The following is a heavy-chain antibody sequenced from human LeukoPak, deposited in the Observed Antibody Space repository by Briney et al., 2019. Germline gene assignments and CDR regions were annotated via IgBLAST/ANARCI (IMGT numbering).Heavy chain of an antibody. D-gene: IGHD6-6*01. CDR1: GGSISTYY. J-gene: IGHJ4*02. Sequence: SETLSLTCTVSGGSISTYYWSWIRQPAGKGLEWIGRIHISGNTDYNPSLVSRVTMLVHTSKNQFSLKLPAVTDADTAVYYCAREGSMTARPFVSIDYWGQGTLVTVSS. CDR2: IHISGNT. CDR3: AREGSMTARPFVSIDY. V-gene: IGHV4-4*07.